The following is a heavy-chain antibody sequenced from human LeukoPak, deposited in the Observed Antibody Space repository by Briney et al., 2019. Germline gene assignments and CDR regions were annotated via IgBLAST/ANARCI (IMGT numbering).Heavy chain of an antibody. CDR3: ARHSTNYCDISGYSY. CDR2: IYYSGST. V-gene: IGHV4-59*08. D-gene: IGHD3-22*01. J-gene: IGHJ4*02. Sequence: PSETLSLTCTVSGGSISTYYWSWIRQPPGKGLEWIGYIYYSGSTNYNPSLKSRVTISVDTSRNQFSLKLSSVTAADTAVYYCARHSTNYCDISGYSYWGQGTLVTVSS. CDR1: GGSISTYY.